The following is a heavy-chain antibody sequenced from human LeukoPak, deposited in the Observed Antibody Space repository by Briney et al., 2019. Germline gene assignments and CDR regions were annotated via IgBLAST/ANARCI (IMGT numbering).Heavy chain of an antibody. V-gene: IGHV4-34*01. J-gene: IGHJ4*02. D-gene: IGHD3-16*01. CDR2: INHSGST. Sequence: SETLSLTCAVYGGSFSGYYWSWIRQPPGKGLEWIGEINHSGSTNYNPSLKSRVTISVDTSKNQFTLKLSSVTAADTAVYYCASGYSAVWYWGQGTLVTVSS. CDR3: ASGYSAVWY. CDR1: GGSFSGYY.